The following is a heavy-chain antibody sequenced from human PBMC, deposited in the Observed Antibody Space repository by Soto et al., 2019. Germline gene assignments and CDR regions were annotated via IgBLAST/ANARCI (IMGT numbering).Heavy chain of an antibody. D-gene: IGHD2-2*01. CDR2: ISGSGGST. V-gene: IGHV3-23*01. Sequence: GGSLRLSCAASGFTFSSYAMSWVRQAPGKGLEWVSAISGSGGSTYYADSVKGRFTISRDNSKNTLYLQMNSLRAEDTAVYYCAKDRGRYCSSTSCYGDFDYWGQGSLVT. J-gene: IGHJ4*02. CDR1: GFTFSSYA. CDR3: AKDRGRYCSSTSCYGDFDY.